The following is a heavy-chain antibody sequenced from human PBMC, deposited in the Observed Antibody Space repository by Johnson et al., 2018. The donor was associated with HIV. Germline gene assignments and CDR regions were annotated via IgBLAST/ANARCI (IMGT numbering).Heavy chain of an antibody. J-gene: IGHJ3*02. CDR3: ARGRKDIAAVDGLDTDGFDT. V-gene: IGHV3-30*04. D-gene: IGHD6-13*01. Sequence: QVQLVESGGGVVQPGRSLRLFCAVSGFTFSTYTMHWVRQAPGRGLEWVAVISYDGSNRYYSDYVKGRFTISRDTSKNTLYLQMTSLRPEDTAVYYCARGRKDIAAVDGLDTDGFDTWGQGTMVTVSS. CDR2: ISYDGSNR. CDR1: GFTFSTYT.